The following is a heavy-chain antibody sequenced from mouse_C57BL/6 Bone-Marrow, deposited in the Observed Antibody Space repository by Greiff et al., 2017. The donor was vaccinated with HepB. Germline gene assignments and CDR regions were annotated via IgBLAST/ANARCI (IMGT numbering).Heavy chain of an antibody. CDR1: GFTFTDYY. J-gene: IGHJ3*01. CDR3: ARSPYYSNSLFAY. Sequence: DVKLQESGGGLVQPGGSLSLSCAASGFTFTDYYMSWVRQPPGKALEWLGFIRNKANGYTTEYSASVKGRFTISRDNSQSILYLQMNALRAEDSATYYCARSPYYSNSLFAYWGQGTLVTVSA. V-gene: IGHV7-3*01. CDR2: IRNKANGYTT. D-gene: IGHD2-5*01.